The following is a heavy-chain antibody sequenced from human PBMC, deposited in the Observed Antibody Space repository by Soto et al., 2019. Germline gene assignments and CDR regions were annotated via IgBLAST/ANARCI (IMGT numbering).Heavy chain of an antibody. D-gene: IGHD1-7*01. CDR2: TYYRSRWYN. J-gene: IGHJ6*03. CDR1: GDSVSSNSAA. V-gene: IGHV6-1*01. Sequence: PSETLSLTCAISGDSVSSNSAAWNWIRQSPSRGLEWLGRTYYRSRWYNDYAVSVKSRITINPDTSKNQFSLHLNSVTPEDTAVYYGAGTTSLQWYYMDVWGKGTTVTVPS. CDR3: AGTTSLQWYYMDV.